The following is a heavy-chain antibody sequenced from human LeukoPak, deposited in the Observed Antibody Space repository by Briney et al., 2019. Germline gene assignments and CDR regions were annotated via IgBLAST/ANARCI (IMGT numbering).Heavy chain of an antibody. CDR2: ISGSGGSI. Sequence: GGSLRLSCAASGFTFSSYAMNWVRQAPGKGLEWVSAISGSGGSIYYADSVKGRFTISRDNSKNTLYPQMNSLRAEDTDVYHCAKLPYFAYFDYWGQGTLVSVSS. J-gene: IGHJ4*02. CDR1: GFTFSSYA. V-gene: IGHV3-23*01. CDR3: AKLPYFAYFDY. D-gene: IGHD3-9*01.